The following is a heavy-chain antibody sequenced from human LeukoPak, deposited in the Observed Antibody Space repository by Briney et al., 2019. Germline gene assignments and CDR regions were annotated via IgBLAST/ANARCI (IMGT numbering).Heavy chain of an antibody. J-gene: IGHJ4*02. D-gene: IGHD2-8*01. CDR3: ASYMVGDYFDY. V-gene: IGHV4-30-2*01. CDR1: GGSISSGGYY. Sequence: SETLSLTCTVSGGSISSGGYYWSWIRQPPGKGLEWIGYVYHSGSTYYNPSLKSRVTISVDRSKNRFSLKLSSVTAADTAVYYCASYMVGDYFDYWGQGTLVTVSS. CDR2: VYHSGST.